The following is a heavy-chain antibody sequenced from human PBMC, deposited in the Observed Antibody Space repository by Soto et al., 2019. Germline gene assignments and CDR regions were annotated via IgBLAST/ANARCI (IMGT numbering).Heavy chain of an antibody. V-gene: IGHV4-59*01. Sequence: QVQLQESGPGLVKPSETLSLTCTVSGGSISSYYWSWIRQPPGKGLEWIGYIYYSGSTNYNPSLKCRVRVSVDTSKNQFSLKLTAVTAADTVVYCCARVLTMVRGVIILGSNWFDPWGQGTLVTVSS. CDR3: ARVLTMVRGVIILGSNWFDP. J-gene: IGHJ5*02. CDR2: IYYSGST. CDR1: GGSISSYY. D-gene: IGHD3-10*01.